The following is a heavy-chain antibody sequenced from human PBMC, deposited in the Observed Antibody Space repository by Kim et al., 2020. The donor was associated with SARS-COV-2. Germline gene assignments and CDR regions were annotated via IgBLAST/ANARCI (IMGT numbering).Heavy chain of an antibody. CDR3: ATLYYYYDMDV. CDR1: GFTVSSNY. CDR2: IYSGGST. D-gene: IGHD3-16*01. Sequence: GGSLRLSCAASGFTVSSNYMTWVRQAPGKGLEWVSVIYSGGSTYYADSVKGRFTISRDNSKNTVYLQMNSLRAEDTAVYYCATLYYYYDMDVWGQGTTVT. V-gene: IGHV3-53*01. J-gene: IGHJ6*02.